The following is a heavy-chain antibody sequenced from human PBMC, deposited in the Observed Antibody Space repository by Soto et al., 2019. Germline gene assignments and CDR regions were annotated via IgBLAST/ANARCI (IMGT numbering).Heavy chain of an antibody. CDR1: GYTFTGYY. CDR2: INPNSGDT. CDR3: ARSFFTVTTYYYDMDV. J-gene: IGHJ6*03. Sequence: ASVKVSCKASGYTFTGYYMHWVRQAPGQGLEWMGWINPNSGDTNYAQKFQGRVTITRDTPASTAYMELSSLRSEDTAVYYCARSFFTVTTYYYDMDVWGKGTTVTVSS. D-gene: IGHD4-17*01. V-gene: IGHV1-2*02.